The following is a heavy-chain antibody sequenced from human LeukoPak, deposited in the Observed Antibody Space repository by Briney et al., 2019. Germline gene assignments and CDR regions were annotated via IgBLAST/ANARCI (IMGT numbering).Heavy chain of an antibody. D-gene: IGHD1-26*01. CDR3: ARGGGFSFGAQSYYQLSF. CDR2: INPNSGKT. CDR1: GYTFTGYY. V-gene: IGHV1-8*02. J-gene: IGHJ4*02. Sequence: ASVKVSCKASGYTFTGYYMHWVRQAPGQGLEWMGWINPNSGKTGYTQKFQGRLSMTRDTSISTAYLELNSLTSEDTAVYYCARGGGFSFGAQSYYQLSFWGQGTLVTVSS.